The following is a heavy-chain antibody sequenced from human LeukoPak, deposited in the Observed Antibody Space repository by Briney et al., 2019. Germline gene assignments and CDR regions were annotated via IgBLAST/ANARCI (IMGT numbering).Heavy chain of an antibody. V-gene: IGHV3-23*01. CDR1: GFTFSSYA. CDR2: IIGGGDIT. J-gene: IGHJ3*01. Sequence: GGSLRLSCAASGFTFSSYAMTWVRQAPGKGLEWVSAIIGGGDITSYADSVKGRFTISRANFKNTLYLQMNSLRAEDTAVYYCARVWYYDSTGRQALDVWGQGTMVTVSS. CDR3: ARVWYYDSTGRQALDV. D-gene: IGHD3-22*01.